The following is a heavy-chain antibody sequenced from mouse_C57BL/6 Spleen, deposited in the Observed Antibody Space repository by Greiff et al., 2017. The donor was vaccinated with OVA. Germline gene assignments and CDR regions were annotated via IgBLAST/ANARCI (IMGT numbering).Heavy chain of an antibody. D-gene: IGHD2-3*01. CDR3: ARSDGYRFDY. Sequence: VQRVESGAELARPGASVKMSCKASGYTFTSYSMHWVKQRPGQGLEWIGYINPSSGYTKYNQKFKDKATLTADKSSSTAYMQLSSLTSEDAAVYYCARSDGYRFDYWGKGTTLTVSS. CDR2: INPSSGYT. J-gene: IGHJ2*01. V-gene: IGHV1-4*01. CDR1: GYTFTSYS.